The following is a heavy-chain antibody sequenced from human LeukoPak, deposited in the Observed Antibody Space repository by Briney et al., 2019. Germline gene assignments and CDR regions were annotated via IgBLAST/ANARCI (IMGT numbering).Heavy chain of an antibody. Sequence: ASVKVSCKASGGTFSSYAISWVRQAPGQGLEWMGRIIPILGIANYAQKFQGRVTITADKSTSTAYMELSSLRSEDTAVYYCAKWESSSSDDYWGQGTLVTVSS. D-gene: IGHD6-6*01. CDR2: IIPILGIA. V-gene: IGHV1-69*04. J-gene: IGHJ4*02. CDR1: GGTFSSYA. CDR3: AKWESSSSDDY.